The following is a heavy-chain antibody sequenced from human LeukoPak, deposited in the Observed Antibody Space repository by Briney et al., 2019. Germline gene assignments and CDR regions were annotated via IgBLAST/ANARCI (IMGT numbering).Heavy chain of an antibody. CDR2: ISDNEGRT. Sequence: GGSLRLSSAQPGPTSNYAVTSRGRQAPGKGLEWVSSISDNEGRTYYTDSVKGRFTISGDNTKNTVYLQMHNLRAHDTAVYFRARHVRLIAYWGQGALVTVSS. V-gene: IGHV3-23*01. CDR3: ARHVRLIAY. CDR1: GPTSNYAV. J-gene: IGHJ4*02. D-gene: IGHD3-16*01.